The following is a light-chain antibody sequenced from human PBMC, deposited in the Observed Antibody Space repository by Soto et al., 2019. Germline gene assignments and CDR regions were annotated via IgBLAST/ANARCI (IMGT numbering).Light chain of an antibody. CDR1: QSVRSN. V-gene: IGKV3-15*01. Sequence: EIVMTQSPATLSVSLGERATLSCRASQSVRSNLAWYQQNPGQAPRLLIYDASTRAPGIPARFSGSGSGTEFTLTISSLQSEDFAVYYCQQYNNWPFTFGGGTKVDIK. CDR2: DAS. CDR3: QQYNNWPFT. J-gene: IGKJ4*01.